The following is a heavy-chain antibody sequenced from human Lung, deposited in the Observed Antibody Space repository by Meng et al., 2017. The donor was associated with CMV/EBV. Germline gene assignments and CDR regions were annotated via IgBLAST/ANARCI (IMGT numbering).Heavy chain of an antibody. CDR3: ARIGWYDFRSGYYSLVDY. CDR2: IFSNDEK. CDR1: GFSLSNARMG. Sequence: SGPTLVKPTETLTLTCTVSGFSLSNARMGVSWIRQPPGKALEWLAHIFSNDEKSYSTSLKSRVTISKDTSKSQVVLTMTNMDPVDTATYYCARIGWYDFRSGYYSLVDYWGQGTLVTVSS. V-gene: IGHV2-26*01. J-gene: IGHJ4*01. D-gene: IGHD3-3*01.